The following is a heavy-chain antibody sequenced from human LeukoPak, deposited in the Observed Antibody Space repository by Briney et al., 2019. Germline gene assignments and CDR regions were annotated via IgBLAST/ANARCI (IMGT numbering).Heavy chain of an antibody. D-gene: IGHD4-11*01. J-gene: IGHJ4*02. CDR3: ARRTVTSSYFDY. CDR2: ISSSGSTI. Sequence: PGGSLRLSCAASGFTFSDYYMSWIRQAPGKGLEWVSYISSSGSTIYYADSVKGRFTLSRDNAKNSLYLQMNSLRAEDTALYYCARRTVTSSYFDYWGQGTLVTVSS. V-gene: IGHV3-11*01. CDR1: GFTFSDYY.